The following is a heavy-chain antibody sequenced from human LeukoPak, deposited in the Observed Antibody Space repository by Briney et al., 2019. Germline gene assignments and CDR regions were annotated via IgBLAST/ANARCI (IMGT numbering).Heavy chain of an antibody. CDR3: TKDREMGYYGSGNSEY. Sequence: PGGSLRLSCAASGFTFSNAWMSWVRQAPGKGLEWVGRIKGKTDGGTTDYAAPVKGRFTISRDNSKNTLYLQMNSLRAEDTAVYYCTKDREMGYYGSGNSEYWGQGTLVTVSS. J-gene: IGHJ4*02. CDR2: IKGKTDGGTT. V-gene: IGHV3-15*01. CDR1: GFTFSNAW. D-gene: IGHD3-10*01.